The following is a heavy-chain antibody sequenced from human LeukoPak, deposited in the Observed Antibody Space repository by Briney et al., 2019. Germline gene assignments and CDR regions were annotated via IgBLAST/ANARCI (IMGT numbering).Heavy chain of an antibody. CDR2: INTNTGNP. Sequence: EASVKVSCKAPGYTFTSYAMNWVRQAPGQGLEWMGWINTNTGNPTYAQGFTGRFVFSLDTSVSTAYLQISSLKAEDTAVYYCARDSYYDFWSGFYTAWGAFDIWGQGTMVTVSS. V-gene: IGHV7-4-1*02. CDR3: ARDSYYDFWSGFYTAWGAFDI. D-gene: IGHD3-3*01. J-gene: IGHJ3*02. CDR1: GYTFTSYA.